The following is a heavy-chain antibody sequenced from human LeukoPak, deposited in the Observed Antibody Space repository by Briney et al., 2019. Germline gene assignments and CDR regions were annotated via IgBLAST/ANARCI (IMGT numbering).Heavy chain of an antibody. Sequence: PGGSLRLSCAASGFTFSSSGMHWVRQAPGKGLEWVAVIWYDGSKKNYADSVKGRFTISRDNSKNTLYLQMNSLRAEDTAVYYCARELWLEYYFDYWGQGTLVTVPS. D-gene: IGHD3-10*01. CDR1: GFTFSSSG. V-gene: IGHV3-33*01. J-gene: IGHJ4*02. CDR3: ARELWLEYYFDY. CDR2: IWYDGSKK.